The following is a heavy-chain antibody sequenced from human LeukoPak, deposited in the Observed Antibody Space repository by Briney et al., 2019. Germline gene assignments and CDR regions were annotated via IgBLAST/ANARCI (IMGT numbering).Heavy chain of an antibody. Sequence: PGGSLRLSCAASGFIFRSYWMSWVRQAPGKGLEWVANIKQDGSEKYYVDSVKGRFTISRDNAKKSLYLQMNSLRAEDTAVYYCARDGGPFDYWGQGTLVTVSS. CDR3: ARDGGPFDY. CDR2: IKQDGSEK. V-gene: IGHV3-7*01. CDR1: GFIFRSYW. J-gene: IGHJ4*02. D-gene: IGHD2-15*01.